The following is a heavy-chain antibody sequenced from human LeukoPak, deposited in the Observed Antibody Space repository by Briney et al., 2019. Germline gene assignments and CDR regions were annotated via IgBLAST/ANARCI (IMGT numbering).Heavy chain of an antibody. CDR2: IIPIFGTA. D-gene: IGHD1-26*01. CDR3: ARGRWWELHYYYGMDV. CDR1: GGTFSSYA. J-gene: IGHJ6*02. Sequence: SVKVSCKASGGTFSSYAISWVRQAPGQGLEWMGGIIPIFGTANYAQKFQGRVTITADESTSTAYMELSSLRSEDTAVYYCARGRWWELHYYYGMDVWGQGTTVTVSS. V-gene: IGHV1-69*13.